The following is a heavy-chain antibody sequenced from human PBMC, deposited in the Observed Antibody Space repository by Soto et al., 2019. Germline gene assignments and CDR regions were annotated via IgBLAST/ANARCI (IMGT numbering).Heavy chain of an antibody. Sequence: QMQLQESGPGLVKPSETLSLTCTVSGGSIRGYYWSWIRQSAGMRLEWIGRMHTSGSTNYNPSLKSRVTISVYMSKNQIALKLTSVTAADTALYYCVRASMPKAHFDSWGQGTLVTVSS. CDR2: MHTSGST. V-gene: IGHV4-4*07. D-gene: IGHD2-2*01. CDR3: VRASMPKAHFDS. CDR1: GGSIRGYY. J-gene: IGHJ4*02.